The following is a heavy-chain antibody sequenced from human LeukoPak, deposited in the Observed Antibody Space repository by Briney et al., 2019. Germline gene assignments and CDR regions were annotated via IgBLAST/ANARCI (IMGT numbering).Heavy chain of an antibody. D-gene: IGHD3-10*01. V-gene: IGHV3-23*01. CDR2: LSGSGGST. CDR3: AKDPGTHPYYYMDV. CDR1: GFTFSSYA. J-gene: IGHJ6*03. Sequence: GGSLRLSCAASGFTFSSYAMSWARQAPGKGLEWVSTLSGSGGSTYHADSVKGRFSISRDNSKNTLSLQMNSLRAEDTAVYYCAKDPGTHPYYYMDVWGRGTAVTVSS.